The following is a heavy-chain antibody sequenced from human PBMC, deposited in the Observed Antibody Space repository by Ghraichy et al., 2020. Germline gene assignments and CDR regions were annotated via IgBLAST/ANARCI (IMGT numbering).Heavy chain of an antibody. CDR3: AKGRYHLDVDFDL. V-gene: IGHV3-23*01. CDR2: IVGSGDRT. CDR1: GFTFSSYT. Sequence: GGSLRLSCAASGFTFSSYTMSWVRQAPGKGLEWVSTIVGSGDRTFYADSVKCRFTISRDNSKNTLSLQMNSLRAEDTAIYYCAKGRYHLDVDFDLWGRGILVTVSS. J-gene: IGHJ2*01. D-gene: IGHD3/OR15-3a*01.